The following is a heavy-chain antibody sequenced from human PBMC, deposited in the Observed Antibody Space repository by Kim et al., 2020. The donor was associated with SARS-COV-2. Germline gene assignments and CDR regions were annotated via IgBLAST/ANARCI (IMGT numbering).Heavy chain of an antibody. J-gene: IGHJ5*02. CDR3: AREGSGSYNWLDP. D-gene: IGHD3-10*01. Sequence: RYSQNFQGKVTITRDTSATTAYMELSSLTSKDTAVYYCAREGSGSYNWLDPWGQGTLVTVSS. V-gene: IGHV1-3*01.